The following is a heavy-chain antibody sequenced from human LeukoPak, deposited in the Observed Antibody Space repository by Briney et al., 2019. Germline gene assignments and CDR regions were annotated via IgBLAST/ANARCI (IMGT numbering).Heavy chain of an antibody. V-gene: IGHV3-74*01. CDR3: ARDSAYCGGDCYLFDI. J-gene: IGHJ3*02. D-gene: IGHD2-21*01. CDR1: GFTFSNYW. CDR2: TNTDASST. Sequence: GGSLRLSCAASGFTFSNYWMHWVRQAPGKGLVWVSRTNTDASSTTYADSVKGRFTISRDNAKNTLYLQMNSQRAEDTAVYYCARDSAYCGGDCYLFDIWGQGTMVTVSS.